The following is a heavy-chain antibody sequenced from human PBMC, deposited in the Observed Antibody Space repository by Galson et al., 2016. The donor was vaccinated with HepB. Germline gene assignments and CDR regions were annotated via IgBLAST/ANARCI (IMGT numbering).Heavy chain of an antibody. Sequence: TLSLTCEVSGGSLGTYYWSWIRQPPGKGLEWIGQVNHRGTTNYNPSLKGRVVISLEASTNRFYLKLTSVTVADTAVYFCARASHYNILTGLDTWGQGTLLSVSS. J-gene: IGHJ5*02. CDR1: GGSLGTYY. CDR2: VNHRGTT. CDR3: ARASHYNILTGLDT. D-gene: IGHD3-9*01. V-gene: IGHV4-34*09.